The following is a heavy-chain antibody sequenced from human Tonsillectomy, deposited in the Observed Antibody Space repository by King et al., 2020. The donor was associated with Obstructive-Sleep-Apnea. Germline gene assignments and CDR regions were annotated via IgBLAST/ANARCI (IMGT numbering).Heavy chain of an antibody. Sequence: LVESGGGLVKPGGSLRLSCAASGFTFNNAWMSWVRQAPGKGLEWVGRIKSKTDGGTTDYAAPVKGRFTISRDDSKNTLYLQMNSLKTEDTAVYYCTTLTLDVSRGGGVLGTDYWGQGTLVTVSS. V-gene: IGHV3-15*01. D-gene: IGHD3-16*02. J-gene: IGHJ4*02. CDR3: TTLTLDVSRGGGVLGTDY. CDR2: IKSKTDGGTT. CDR1: GFTFNNAW.